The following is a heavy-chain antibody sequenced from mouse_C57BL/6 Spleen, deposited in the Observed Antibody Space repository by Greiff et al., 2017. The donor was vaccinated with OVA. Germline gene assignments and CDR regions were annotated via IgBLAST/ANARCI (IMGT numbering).Heavy chain of an antibody. J-gene: IGHJ2*01. Sequence: EVKLVESGGGLVQPGGSLSLSCAASGFTFTDYYMSWVRQPPGKALEWLGFIRNKANGYTTEYSASVKGRFTISRDNSQSILYLQMNALRAEDSATYYCAKGDSNPYFFDYWGQGTTLTVSS. CDR2: IRNKANGYTT. CDR3: AKGDSNPYFFDY. V-gene: IGHV7-3*03. CDR1: GFTFTDYY. D-gene: IGHD2-5*01.